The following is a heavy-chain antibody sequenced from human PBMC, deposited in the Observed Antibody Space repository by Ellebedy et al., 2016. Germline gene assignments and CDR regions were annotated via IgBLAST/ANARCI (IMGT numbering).Heavy chain of an antibody. J-gene: IGHJ4*02. CDR3: ARDEDGIGVVPAAMGFDY. Sequence: ASVKVSCXASGYTFTSYGISWVRQAPGQGLEWMGWISAYNGNTNYAQKLQGRVTMTTDTSTSTAYMELRSLRSDDTAVYYCARDEDGIGVVPAAMGFDYWGQGTLVTVSS. CDR1: GYTFTSYG. D-gene: IGHD2-2*01. V-gene: IGHV1-18*01. CDR2: ISAYNGNT.